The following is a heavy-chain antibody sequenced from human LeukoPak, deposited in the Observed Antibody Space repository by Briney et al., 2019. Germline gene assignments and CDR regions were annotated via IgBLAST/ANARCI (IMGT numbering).Heavy chain of an antibody. Sequence: GGSLRLSCAASGFTFSSYAMHWVRQAPGKGLEWVAVISYDGSNKYYADSVKGRFTISRDNSKNTLYLQMNSLRAEDTAVYYCAREEIPSRYYDSSGYYYYWGQGTLVTVSS. D-gene: IGHD3-22*01. CDR2: ISYDGSNK. J-gene: IGHJ4*02. CDR3: AREEIPSRYYDSSGYYYY. V-gene: IGHV3-30-3*01. CDR1: GFTFSSYA.